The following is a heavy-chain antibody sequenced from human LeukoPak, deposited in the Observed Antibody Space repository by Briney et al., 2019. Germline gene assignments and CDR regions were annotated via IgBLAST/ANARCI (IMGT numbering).Heavy chain of an antibody. CDR1: GFTLGNYA. Sequence: GGSLRLSCAASGFTLGNYAMSWVRQAPGKGLEWVSAISGNGYNTYYADSVKGRFTISSESSGNTLYLQMHNLRAEDTAVYYCAKGVRLWFAFYFDYWGQGTRVTVSS. CDR2: ISGNGYNT. D-gene: IGHD3-10*01. V-gene: IGHV3-23*01. CDR3: AKGVRLWFAFYFDY. J-gene: IGHJ4*02.